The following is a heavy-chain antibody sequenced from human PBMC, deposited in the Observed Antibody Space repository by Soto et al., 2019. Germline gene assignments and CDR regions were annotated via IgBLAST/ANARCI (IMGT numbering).Heavy chain of an antibody. CDR1: GGSFSGYY. CDR3: ARARVVVAAEFDY. J-gene: IGHJ4*02. D-gene: IGHD2-15*01. CDR2: INHSGST. Sequence: SETLSLTCAVYGGSFSGYYWSWIRQPPGKGLEWIGEINHSGSTNYNPSLKSRVTISVDTSKNQFSLKLSSVTAADTAVYYCARARVVVAAEFDYWAQGTLVTVSS. V-gene: IGHV4-34*01.